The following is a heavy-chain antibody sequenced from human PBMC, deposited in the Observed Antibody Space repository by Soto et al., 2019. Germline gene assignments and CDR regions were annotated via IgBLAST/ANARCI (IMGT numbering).Heavy chain of an antibody. V-gene: IGHV4-31*03. CDR2: IYYSGST. J-gene: IGHJ6*02. CDR1: GGSISSGGYY. CDR3: ARDASGVVPPFDYYGMDV. Sequence: SETLSLTCTVSGGSISSGGYYWSWIRQHPGKGLEWIGYIYYSGSTYYNPSLKSRVTISVDTSKNQFSLKLSSVTAADTAVYYCARDASGVVPPFDYYGMDVWGQGTTVTVSS. D-gene: IGHD3-3*01.